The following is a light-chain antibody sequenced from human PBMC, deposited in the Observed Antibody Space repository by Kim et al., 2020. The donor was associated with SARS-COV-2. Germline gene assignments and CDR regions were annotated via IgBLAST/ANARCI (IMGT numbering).Light chain of an antibody. CDR2: GAS. CDR1: RMFAHY. CDR3: QQSNKGPRT. Sequence: SPGERGALSCRASRMFAHYLAWYQQKLGQPPRLLIYGASTRATGIPARLRGSGSGTGLTLTIGSLEPEDFAVYFCQQSNKGPRTFGEGTKVDIK. J-gene: IGKJ1*01. V-gene: IGKV3-11*01.